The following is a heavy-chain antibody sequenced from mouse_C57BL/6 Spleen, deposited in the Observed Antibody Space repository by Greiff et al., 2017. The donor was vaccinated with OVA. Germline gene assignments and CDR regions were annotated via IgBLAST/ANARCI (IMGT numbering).Heavy chain of an antibody. Sequence: QVQLQQSGPELVKPGASVKISCKASGYAFSSSWMNWVKQRPGKGLVWIGRIYPGDGDTNYNGKFKGKATLTADKSSSTAYMQLSSLTSEDSAVYFWAREDYDYSFAYWGQGTLVTVSA. D-gene: IGHD2-4*01. V-gene: IGHV1-82*01. CDR1: GYAFSSSW. CDR2: IYPGDGDT. CDR3: AREDYDYSFAY. J-gene: IGHJ3*01.